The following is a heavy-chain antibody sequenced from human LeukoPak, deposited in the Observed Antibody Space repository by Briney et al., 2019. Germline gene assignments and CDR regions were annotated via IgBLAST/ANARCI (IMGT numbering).Heavy chain of an antibody. J-gene: IGHJ6*02. CDR3: ANLGYYNYGMDV. V-gene: IGHV4-39*01. CDR2: IYFSGST. Sequence: PSETLSLTCTVSGGSISITTYYWGWIRQPPGKGLEWIGTIYFSGSTYYNPSLTRRVTISVDTSKNQFSLTMSSVTAADTAVYYCANLGYYNYGMDVWGQGTTVTVSS. CDR1: GGSISITTYY.